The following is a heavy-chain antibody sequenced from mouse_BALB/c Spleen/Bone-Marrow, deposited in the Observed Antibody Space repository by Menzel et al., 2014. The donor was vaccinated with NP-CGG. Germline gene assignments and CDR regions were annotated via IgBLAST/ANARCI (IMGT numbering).Heavy chain of an antibody. CDR3: ARGYYYGSNYGWYFDV. J-gene: IGHJ1*01. D-gene: IGHD1-1*01. V-gene: IGHV1-87*01. CDR2: IYPGDGDT. Sequence: VQLQESGAELARPGASVKLSCKASGYTFTSYWMQWVKQRPGQGLEWIGAIYPGDGDTRYTQKFKGKATLTADKSSSTAYTQLSSLASEDSAVYYCARGYYYGSNYGWYFDVWGAGTTVTVSS. CDR1: GYTFTSYW.